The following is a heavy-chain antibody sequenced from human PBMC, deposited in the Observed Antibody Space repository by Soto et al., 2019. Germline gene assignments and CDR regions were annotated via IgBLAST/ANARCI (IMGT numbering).Heavy chain of an antibody. CDR1: GFAFSSCV. D-gene: IGHD2-21*02. Sequence: GGSLRLSCAASGFAFSSCVMSWVRQAPGKGLEWVSTIKTSGDSIFYADPVKGRFTASRDDSRNTLYLQMDSLRAEDTATYYCTKDVTGDIGADYWGPGTPVTVSS. V-gene: IGHV3-23*01. J-gene: IGHJ4*02. CDR3: TKDVTGDIGADY. CDR2: IKTSGDSI.